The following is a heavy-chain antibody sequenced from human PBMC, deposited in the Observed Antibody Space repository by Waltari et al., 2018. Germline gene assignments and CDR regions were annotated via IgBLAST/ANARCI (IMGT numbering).Heavy chain of an antibody. V-gene: IGHV4-34*02. Sequence: QEHLRQWGAGLLKSSETLSLTCGVPGWSFGHFSWPWIRQPPGQGLEWIGEINYSGRTTYNPSLMSRVTISIDTSNNSFSLTLTSVTAADSSMYYCARGRIVFGTNWLDPWGQGTLVIVSS. CDR2: INYSGRT. CDR1: GWSFGHFS. J-gene: IGHJ5*02. D-gene: IGHD2-15*01. CDR3: ARGRIVFGTNWLDP.